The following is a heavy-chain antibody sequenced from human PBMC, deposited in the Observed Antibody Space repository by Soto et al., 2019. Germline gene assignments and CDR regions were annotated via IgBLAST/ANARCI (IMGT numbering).Heavy chain of an antibody. D-gene: IGHD3-9*01. V-gene: IGHV4-34*01. CDR2: INHSGTT. CDR3: ASCHYLDLWTGSRHYMDV. J-gene: IGHJ6*03. CDR1: GGSLSGYY. Sequence: QVHLEQWGAGLLNPSETLSLTCAVYGGSLSGYYWSWVRQSPGKGLEWIGEINHSGTTNYNPSLKTRVTISADTSEHQFSLRLSSVTAADSAVYYCASCHYLDLWTGSRHYMDVWGRGTTVTVSS.